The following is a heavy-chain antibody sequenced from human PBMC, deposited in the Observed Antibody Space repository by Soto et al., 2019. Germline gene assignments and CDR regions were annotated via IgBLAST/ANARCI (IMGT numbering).Heavy chain of an antibody. CDR1: GYTFTIYG. V-gene: IGHV1-18*04. CDR2: ISGSNGNT. J-gene: IGHJ4*02. CDR3: ARVDYYDSSGYYGY. Sequence: QVQLVQSGAEVKKPGASVKVSCKASGYTFTIYGISWVRQAPGQGLEWMGWISGSNGNTDYAQNLQDRVTLTTDASTSSVYMELRSLRSDDTAVYYCARVDYYDSSGYYGYWGQGTLITVSS. D-gene: IGHD3-22*01.